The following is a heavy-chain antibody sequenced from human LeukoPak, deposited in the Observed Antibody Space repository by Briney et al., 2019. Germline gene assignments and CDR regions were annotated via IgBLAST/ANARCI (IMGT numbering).Heavy chain of an antibody. V-gene: IGHV3-53*01. CDR2: IYRDGTT. CDR3: ASSTEWEPIRDY. CDR1: GFTVSSNY. D-gene: IGHD1-26*01. J-gene: IGHJ4*02. Sequence: GGSLRLSCAASGFTVSSNYMSWVRQAPGKGLEWVSVIYRDGTTYYADSVKGRFTISRDNSKNTVYLQMNSLGAEDTAVFYCASSTEWEPIRDYWGPGTLVTVSS.